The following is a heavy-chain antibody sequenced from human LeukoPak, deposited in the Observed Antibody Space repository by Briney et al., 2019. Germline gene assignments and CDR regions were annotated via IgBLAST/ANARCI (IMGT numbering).Heavy chain of an antibody. CDR1: GGTFSSDA. J-gene: IGHJ4*02. CDR2: IIPIFGTA. Sequence: SVKVSCKXSGGTFSSDAISWVRQAPRQGLEWMGGIIPIFGTANYAQKFQGRVTITADESTSTAYMELSSLRSEDTAVYYCARGRTNYYGSGSYRKGFDYWGQGTLVTVSS. V-gene: IGHV1-69*13. D-gene: IGHD3-10*01. CDR3: ARGRTNYYGSGSYRKGFDY.